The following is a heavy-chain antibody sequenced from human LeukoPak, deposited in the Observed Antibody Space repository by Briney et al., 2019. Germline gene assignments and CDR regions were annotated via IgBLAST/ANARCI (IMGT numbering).Heavy chain of an antibody. CDR1: GFTFSSYS. J-gene: IGHJ5*02. CDR3: ARGGWELLYWFDP. Sequence: GGSLRLSCAASGFTFSSYSMNWVRQAPGKGLEWVSSISSSSSYIYYADSVKGRFTISRDNAKNSLYLQMNSLRAEDTAVYYCARGGWELLYWFDPRGQGTLVTVSS. D-gene: IGHD1-26*01. V-gene: IGHV3-21*01. CDR2: ISSSSSYI.